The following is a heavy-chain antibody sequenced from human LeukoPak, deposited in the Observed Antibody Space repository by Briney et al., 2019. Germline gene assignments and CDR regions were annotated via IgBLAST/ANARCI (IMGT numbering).Heavy chain of an antibody. D-gene: IGHD5-12*01. Sequence: SETLSLTCTVSGDSISSYYWSWIREPAGKGLEWIGRVYTTGSTNYNPSLKSRVSMSVDTSNNQFSLNLNSVTAADTAVYYCARDGHSGYDGGYYFDYWGQGTLVTVSS. CDR1: GDSISSYY. CDR3: ARDGHSGYDGGYYFDY. CDR2: VYTTGST. V-gene: IGHV4-4*07. J-gene: IGHJ4*02.